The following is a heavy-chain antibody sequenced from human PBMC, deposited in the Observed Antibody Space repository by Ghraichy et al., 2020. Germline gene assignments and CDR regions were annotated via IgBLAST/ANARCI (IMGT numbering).Heavy chain of an antibody. V-gene: IGHV4-61*02. Sequence: SETLPLTCTVSGGSISSGSYYWSWIRQPAGKGLEWIGRIYTSGSTNYNPSLKSRVTISVDTSKNQFSLKLSSVTAADTAVYYCARGVGKAVQLWTYLDYWGQGTLVTVSS. J-gene: IGHJ4*02. CDR3: ARGVGKAVQLWTYLDY. CDR2: IYTSGST. D-gene: IGHD5-18*01. CDR1: GGSISSGSYY.